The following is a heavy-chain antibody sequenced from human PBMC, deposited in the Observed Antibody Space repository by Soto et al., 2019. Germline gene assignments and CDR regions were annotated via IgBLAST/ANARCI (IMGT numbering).Heavy chain of an antibody. Sequence: QVQLVESGGGVVQPGRSLRLSCAASGFTFSSYAMHWVRQAPGKGLEWVAVISYDGSNKYYADSVKGRFTISRDNSKNTLYLQMNSLRADDTAVYYCARESRRYGDSRGDFDYWGQGTLVTVSS. CDR2: ISYDGSNK. CDR3: ARESRRYGDSRGDFDY. J-gene: IGHJ4*02. V-gene: IGHV3-30-3*01. D-gene: IGHD4-17*01. CDR1: GFTFSSYA.